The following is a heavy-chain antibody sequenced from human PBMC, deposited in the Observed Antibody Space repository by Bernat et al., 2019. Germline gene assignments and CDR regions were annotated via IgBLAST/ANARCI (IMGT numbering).Heavy chain of an antibody. CDR1: GGSISNSNYY. CDR3: ARTTVVTPNWYFDL. Sequence: QLQLQESGPGLVKPSETLSLTCTVSGGSISNSNYYWGWIRQPPGKGLEWIGSISYRGTTYYNPSLKSRVTISVDTSKNQFSLKLSSVTAADTAVYYCARTTVVTPNWYFDLWGRGTLVTVSS. D-gene: IGHD4-23*01. V-gene: IGHV4-39*01. J-gene: IGHJ2*01. CDR2: ISYRGTT.